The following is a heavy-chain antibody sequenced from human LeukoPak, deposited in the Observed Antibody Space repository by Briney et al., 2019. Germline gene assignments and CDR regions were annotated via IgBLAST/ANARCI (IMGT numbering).Heavy chain of an antibody. CDR3: ARGPITTRSHFDY. D-gene: IGHD3-22*01. Sequence: SVNVSCKASGGTFSSYAISWVRQAPGQGLEWMGGIIPIFGTANYAQKFQGRVTITADESTSTAYMELSSLRSEDTAVYYCARGPITTRSHFDYWGQGTLVTVSS. V-gene: IGHV1-69*13. J-gene: IGHJ4*02. CDR1: GGTFSSYA. CDR2: IIPIFGTA.